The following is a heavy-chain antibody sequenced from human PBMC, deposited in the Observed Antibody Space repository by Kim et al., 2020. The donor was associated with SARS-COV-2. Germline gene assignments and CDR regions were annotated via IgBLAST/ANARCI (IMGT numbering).Heavy chain of an antibody. CDR1: GGSISSGGYY. V-gene: IGHV4-31*03. CDR2: IYYSGST. D-gene: IGHD4-4*01. Sequence: SETLSLTCTVSGGSISSGGYYWSWIRQHPGKGLEWIGYIYYSGSTYYNPSLKSRVTISVDTSKNQFSLKLSSVTAADTAVYYCARAYDYSTPWFDYWGQGTLVTVSS. CDR3: ARAYDYSTPWFDY. J-gene: IGHJ4*02.